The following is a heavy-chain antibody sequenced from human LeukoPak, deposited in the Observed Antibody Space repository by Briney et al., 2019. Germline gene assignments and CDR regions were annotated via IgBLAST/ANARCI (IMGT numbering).Heavy chain of an antibody. CDR1: GGTFSSYA. J-gene: IGHJ3*02. CDR2: IIPILGIA. V-gene: IGHV1-69*04. CDR3: ARRSGGNLDDAFDI. Sequence: SVKVSCKASGGTFSSYAISWVRQAPGQGLEWMGRIIPILGIANYAQKFQGRVTITADKSTSTAYMELSSLRSGDTAVYYCARRSGGNLDDAFDIWGQGTMVTVSS. D-gene: IGHD4-23*01.